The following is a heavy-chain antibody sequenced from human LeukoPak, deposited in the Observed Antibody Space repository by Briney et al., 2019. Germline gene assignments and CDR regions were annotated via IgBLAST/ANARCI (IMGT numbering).Heavy chain of an antibody. J-gene: IGHJ4*02. CDR1: AFTFSDHS. CDR2: IAYDSSNT. CDR3: ARVGGGNYHPLDY. D-gene: IGHD1-26*01. V-gene: IGHV3-30-3*01. Sequence: GGSLRLSCAASAFTFSDHSMHWVRQAPGKGLEWVSSIAYDSSNTYYGDSVKGRFTISRDNSKNTLYLQLSSLTIEDTAVYYCARVGGGNYHPLDYWGQGTLVTVSS.